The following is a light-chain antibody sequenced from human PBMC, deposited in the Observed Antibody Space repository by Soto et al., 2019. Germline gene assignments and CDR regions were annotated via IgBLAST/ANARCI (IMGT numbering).Light chain of an antibody. CDR2: KAS. V-gene: IGKV1-5*03. CDR1: QSISSW. CDR3: QQVNNYPWT. J-gene: IGKJ1*01. Sequence: DIQMTQSPSTLSASVGDRVTITCRASQSISSWLAWYQQKPGKAPKLLIYKASSLESGVPSRFSGSGSGTEFTLTTSSLQPDDFATYYCQQVNNYPWTFGQGTRVEIK.